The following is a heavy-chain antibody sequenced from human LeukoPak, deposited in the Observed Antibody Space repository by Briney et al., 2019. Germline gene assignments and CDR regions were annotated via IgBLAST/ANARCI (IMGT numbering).Heavy chain of an antibody. D-gene: IGHD5-12*01. V-gene: IGHV4-39*01. CDR2: IFYSGST. J-gene: IGHJ3*02. Sequence: SETLTLTCTVSGGSISSSSFYWDWIRQPPGKGLESIGTIFYSGSTYYNPSLKSRITISVDTSKNQFSLKLSSVTAADTAVYYCARHSRSGYSDYESAFDIWGQGTMVIVSS. CDR3: ARHSRSGYSDYESAFDI. CDR1: GGSISSSSFY.